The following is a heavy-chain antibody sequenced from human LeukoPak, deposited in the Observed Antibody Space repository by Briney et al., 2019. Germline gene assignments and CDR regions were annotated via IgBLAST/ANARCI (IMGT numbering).Heavy chain of an antibody. CDR3: ARADSSGYSLDENFDY. D-gene: IGHD3-22*01. J-gene: IGHJ4*02. CDR1: GGTLSNYA. CDR2: VIPIFGIV. Sequence: ASVKVPCKASGGTLSNYAINWVRQAPGQGLEWIGRVIPIFGIVNYAQNFQGRVTITADKSTNTAYMELSSLRSEDTAFYYCARADSSGYSLDENFDYWGQGTLVTVSS. V-gene: IGHV1-69*04.